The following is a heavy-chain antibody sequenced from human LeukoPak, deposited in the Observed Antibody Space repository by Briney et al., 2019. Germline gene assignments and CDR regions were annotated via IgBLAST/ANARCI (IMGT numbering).Heavy chain of an antibody. J-gene: IGHJ4*02. V-gene: IGHV3-21*01. CDR2: ISSSSTYI. D-gene: IGHD3-10*01. Sequence: PGGSLRLSCAASGFTFSDHYMDWVRQAPGKGLEWVSSISSSSTYIYYADSVKGRFTISRDNAKNSLYLQMNSLRVEDTAVYYCARAEGSGSSFDYWGQGTLVTVSS. CDR1: GFTFSDHY. CDR3: ARAEGSGSSFDY.